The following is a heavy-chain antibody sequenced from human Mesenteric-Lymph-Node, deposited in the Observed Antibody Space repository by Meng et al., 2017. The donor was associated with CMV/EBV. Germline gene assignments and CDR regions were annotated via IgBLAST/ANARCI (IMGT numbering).Heavy chain of an antibody. V-gene: IGHV3-30*02. CDR3: AKDPYNNAGYFDY. CDR2: IPYDGSNE. D-gene: IGHD1-14*01. J-gene: IGHJ4*03. Sequence: GGSLRLSCAASGFTFSSYWMHWVRQGPGKGLEWVAFIPYDGSNEYYADSVKGRFTISRDNSKNTLYLQMNSLRIEDTAVYYYAKDPYNNAGYFDYWGQGTLVTVSS. CDR1: GFTFSSYW.